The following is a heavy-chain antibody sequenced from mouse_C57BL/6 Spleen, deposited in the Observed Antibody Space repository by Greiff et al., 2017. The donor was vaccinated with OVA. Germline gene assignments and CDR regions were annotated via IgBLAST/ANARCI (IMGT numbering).Heavy chain of an antibody. CDR3: ARRVVKTGGYAMDY. J-gene: IGHJ4*01. CDR2: ISGGGGNT. Sequence: EVKLMESGGGLVKPGGSLKLSCAASGFTFSSYTMSWVRQTPEKRLEWVATISGGGGNTYYPASVQGRFTISRDNAKNTLYLQMSSLRSEDTALYYCARRVVKTGGYAMDYWGQGTSVTVSS. CDR1: GFTFSSYT. V-gene: IGHV5-9*01. D-gene: IGHD2-2*01.